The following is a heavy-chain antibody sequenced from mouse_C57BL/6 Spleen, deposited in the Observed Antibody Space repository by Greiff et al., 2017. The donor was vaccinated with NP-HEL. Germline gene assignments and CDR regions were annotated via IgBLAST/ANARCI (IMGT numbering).Heavy chain of an antibody. D-gene: IGHD2-2*01. CDR2: ISYDGSN. V-gene: IGHV3-6*01. CDR1: GYSITSGYY. Sequence: DVKLVESGPGLVKPSQSLSLTCSVTGYSITSGYYWNWIRQFPGNKLEWMGYISYDGSNNYNPSLKNRISITRDTSKNQFFLKLNSVTTEDTATYYCARFYYGYDGAMDYWGQGTSVTVSS. CDR3: ARFYYGYDGAMDY. J-gene: IGHJ4*01.